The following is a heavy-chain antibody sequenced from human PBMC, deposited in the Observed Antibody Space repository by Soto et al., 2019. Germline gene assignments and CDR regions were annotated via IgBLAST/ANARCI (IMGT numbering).Heavy chain of an antibody. CDR3: ARHHGPTTSENWFDP. J-gene: IGHJ5*02. V-gene: IGHV1-18*01. CDR1: GYTFFTYD. D-gene: IGHD5-12*01. Sequence: VASVKVSCKSSGYTFFTYDISWVRQAPGQGLEWMGWISTYSGDTKYAQKFQGRVTMTIDTSTTTAYLELRSLRSDDTAVYYCARHHGPTTSENWFDPWGQGTLVTVSS. CDR2: ISTYSGDT.